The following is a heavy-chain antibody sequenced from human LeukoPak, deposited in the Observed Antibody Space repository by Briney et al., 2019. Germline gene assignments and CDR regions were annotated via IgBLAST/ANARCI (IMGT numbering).Heavy chain of an antibody. CDR3: ARVGDYALKD. CDR1: GGSISGWY. V-gene: IGHV4-59*12. CDR2: IYGSGYT. Sequence: PSETLSLTCTVSGGSISGWYWSWIRQPPGKGLEWIGNIYGSGYTNYNPSLKSRVTMSVDTSKNQFSLKLSSVTAADTAVYYCARVGDYALKDWGQGTLVTISS. J-gene: IGHJ4*02. D-gene: IGHD3-16*01.